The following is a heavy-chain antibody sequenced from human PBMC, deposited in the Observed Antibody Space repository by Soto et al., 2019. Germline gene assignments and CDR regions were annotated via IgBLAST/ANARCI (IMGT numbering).Heavy chain of an antibody. J-gene: IGHJ4*02. Sequence: QVQLQESGPGLVKPSQTLSLTCTVSGGSISTAYYYWSWIRQHPGKGLEWIGYIYYIGDTNYNPSLKSQVSMSVDTSKNQFTLRLNSVTAADTAVYYCASLTKDLDSWGPGTLVTVSS. D-gene: IGHD3-9*01. V-gene: IGHV4-31*01. CDR1: GGSISTAYYY. CDR3: ASLTKDLDS. CDR2: IYYIGDT.